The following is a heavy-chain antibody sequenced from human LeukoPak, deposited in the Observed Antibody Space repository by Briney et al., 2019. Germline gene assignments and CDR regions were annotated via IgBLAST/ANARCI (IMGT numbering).Heavy chain of an antibody. CDR2: ISSSSGTI. V-gene: IGHV3-48*01. CDR3: AGGFHRRLYDSSAYYSY. Sequence: GGSLRLSCAASGFTFSSYSMNWVRQAPGKGLEWVSYISSSSGTIYYADSLKGRFTISRDNAKNSLYLQMNSLRAEDTAVYYCAGGFHRRLYDSSAYYSYWGQGTLVTVSS. CDR1: GFTFSSYS. J-gene: IGHJ4*02. D-gene: IGHD3-22*01.